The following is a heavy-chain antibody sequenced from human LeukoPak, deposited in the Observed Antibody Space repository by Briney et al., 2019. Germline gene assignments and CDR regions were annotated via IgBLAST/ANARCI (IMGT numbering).Heavy chain of an antibody. J-gene: IGHJ2*01. D-gene: IGHD3-3*01. CDR1: GFPFSIHG. CDR2: ISSGSDYT. V-gene: IGHV3-23*01. CDR3: AKIGVIGNWYYDL. Sequence: GGSLRLSCAASGFPFSIHGMSWVRQAPRKGPEWVSSISSGSDYTYYADSVKGRFTISRDNSKNTLYLDMTSLRAGDTAIYYCAKIGVIGNWYYDLWGRGTLVAVPS.